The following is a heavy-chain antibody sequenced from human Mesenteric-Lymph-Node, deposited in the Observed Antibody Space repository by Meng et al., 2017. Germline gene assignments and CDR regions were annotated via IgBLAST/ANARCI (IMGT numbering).Heavy chain of an antibody. J-gene: IGHJ4*02. CDR2: INSGNGNI. V-gene: IGHV1-3*01. D-gene: IGHD1-26*01. CDR3: ARDGGFSVGATLYDY. CDR1: GYTFTSYT. Sequence: ASVKVSCKASGYTFTSYTISWVRQAPGQGLEWMGWINSGNGNIRYSPKFQGRGTFTGDTSATTSYMAVTSLTSEDTAIYFCARDGGFSVGATLYDYWGQGTLVTVSS.